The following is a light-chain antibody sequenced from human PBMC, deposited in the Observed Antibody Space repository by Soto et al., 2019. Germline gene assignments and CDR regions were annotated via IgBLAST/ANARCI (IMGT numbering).Light chain of an antibody. CDR2: GAS. V-gene: IGKV3-15*01. CDR1: KDVSTN. Sequence: ETVMTQSPDTLSVSPGESATLSCRASKDVSTNLAWFHQKPGQTPRLVLYGASKRATGIPARFSGSGSGRHVTLTISSLQSEDFGVYYCQHYNSWHPYSFGQGTKVEIK. J-gene: IGKJ2*03. CDR3: QHYNSWHPYS.